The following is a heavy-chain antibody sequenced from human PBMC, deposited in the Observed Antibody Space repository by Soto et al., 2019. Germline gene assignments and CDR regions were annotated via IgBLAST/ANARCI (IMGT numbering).Heavy chain of an antibody. J-gene: IGHJ4*02. CDR1: GFTVSSNY. V-gene: IGHV3-53*01. CDR3: AREPNYYDSSGSTG. D-gene: IGHD3-22*01. Sequence: SGGSLRLSCAASGFTVSSNYMSWVRQAPGKGLEWVSVIYSGGSTYYADSVKGRFTISRDNSKNTLYLQMNSLRAEDTAVYYCAREPNYYDSSGSTGWGQGTLVTVSS. CDR2: IYSGGST.